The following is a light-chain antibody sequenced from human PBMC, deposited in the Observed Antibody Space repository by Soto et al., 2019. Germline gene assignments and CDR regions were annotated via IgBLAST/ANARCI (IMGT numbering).Light chain of an antibody. CDR3: TSFTSGSTPYV. V-gene: IGLV2-14*03. J-gene: IGLJ1*01. CDR2: DVT. Sequence: SVLTKPASVSGSPGQSITISCAGTSSDVGGYNYVSWYQQLPGKAPQLVIYDVTHRPSGVSDRFSGSRSGNTASLTISGLQAEDEADYSCTSFTSGSTPYVLGTGTKVTVL. CDR1: SSDVGGYNY.